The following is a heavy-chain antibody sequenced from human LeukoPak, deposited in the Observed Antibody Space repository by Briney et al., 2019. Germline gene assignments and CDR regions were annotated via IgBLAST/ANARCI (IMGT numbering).Heavy chain of an antibody. Sequence: GGSLRLSCAASEFSFGSNYMTWVRQAPGKGLEWVSLIYSGGSTYYADSVKGRFTISRDNSKNTLYLQMNSLRAEDTAVYYCARETGNWFDHWGQGTLVTVSS. D-gene: IGHD3-9*01. J-gene: IGHJ5*02. CDR2: IYSGGST. CDR1: EFSFGSNY. CDR3: ARETGNWFDH. V-gene: IGHV3-66*01.